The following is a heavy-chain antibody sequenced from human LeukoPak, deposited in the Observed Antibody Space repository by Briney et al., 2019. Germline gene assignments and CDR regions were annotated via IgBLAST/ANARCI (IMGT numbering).Heavy chain of an antibody. J-gene: IGHJ4*02. CDR2: IYYSGST. D-gene: IGHD2-15*01. CDR3: ARETCSGGYCYLLDY. CDR1: GGSIISYY. V-gene: IGHV4-59*01. Sequence: SETLSLTCTVSGGSIISYYWNWIRQPPGKGLEWIGYIYYSGSTNHNPSITSRVTISVDTSKHQFSLKLSSVTAADTAMYYCARETCSGGYCYLLDYWGQGTLVTVSS.